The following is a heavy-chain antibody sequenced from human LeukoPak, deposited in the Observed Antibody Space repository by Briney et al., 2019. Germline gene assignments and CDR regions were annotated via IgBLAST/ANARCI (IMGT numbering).Heavy chain of an antibody. Sequence: PSETLSLTCTVSGGSISSYYWSWIRQPPGKGLEWIGYIYYSGSTNYNPSLKSRVTISVDTSKNQFSLNLRSVTAAGTAVYYCARADIGYSSVPDYWGQGTLVTVSS. CDR2: IYYSGST. D-gene: IGHD5-18*01. CDR1: GGSISSYY. CDR3: ARADIGYSSVPDY. V-gene: IGHV4-59*01. J-gene: IGHJ4*02.